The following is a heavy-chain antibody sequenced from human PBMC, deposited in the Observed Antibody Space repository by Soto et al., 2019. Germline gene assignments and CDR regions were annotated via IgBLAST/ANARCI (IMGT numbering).Heavy chain of an antibody. CDR1: GLTFSSYG. V-gene: IGHV3-21*01. Sequence: EVHLVESGGGLVKPWWSLRLSCAASGLTFSSYGMNWVRQAPGKGLEWVSSITSSSSYIYYADSVTGRFTISRDNAKNSLYLQMNSLRAEDTAVYYCVPWGIYSYGYGLGYWGQGTLVTVSS. CDR3: VPWGIYSYGYGLGY. CDR2: ITSSSSYI. D-gene: IGHD5-18*01. J-gene: IGHJ4*02.